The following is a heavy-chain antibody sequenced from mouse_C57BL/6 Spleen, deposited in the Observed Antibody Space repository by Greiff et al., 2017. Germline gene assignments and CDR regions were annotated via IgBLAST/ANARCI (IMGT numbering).Heavy chain of an antibody. J-gene: IGHJ3*01. CDR3: ATLLYYGNSPWFAY. CDR1: GYTFTSYW. CDR2: IYPSDSET. D-gene: IGHD2-1*01. V-gene: IGHV1-61*01. Sequence: QVQLQQPGAELVRPGSSVKLSCKASGYTFTSYWMDWVKQRPGQGLEWIGNIYPSDSETHYNQKFKDKATLTVDKSSSTAYMQLSSLTSEDSAVYYCATLLYYGNSPWFAYWGQGTLVTVSA.